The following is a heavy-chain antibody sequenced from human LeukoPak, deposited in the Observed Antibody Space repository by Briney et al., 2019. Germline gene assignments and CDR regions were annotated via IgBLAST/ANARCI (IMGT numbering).Heavy chain of an antibody. D-gene: IGHD5-24*01. CDR2: IYYSGST. CDR3: ARGGTCHEMD. Sequence: SETLSLTCTVSGGSISSSSYYWGWIRQPPGKGLEWIGSIYYSGSTYYNPSLKSRVTISVDTSKNQFSLKLSSVTAADTAVYYCARGGTCHEMDWGQGTLVTVSS. CDR1: GGSISSSSYY. J-gene: IGHJ4*02. V-gene: IGHV4-39*01.